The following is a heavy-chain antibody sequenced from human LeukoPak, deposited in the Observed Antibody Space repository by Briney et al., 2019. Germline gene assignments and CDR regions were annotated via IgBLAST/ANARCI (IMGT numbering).Heavy chain of an antibody. CDR2: ISYDGSNK. CDR3: AKDFPYVVVAATSSAFDI. V-gene: IGHV3-30*18. Sequence: GGSLRLSCAASGFTFSSYGMHWVRQAPGKGLEWVAVISYDGSNKYYADSVKGRFTISRDNSKNTLYLQMNSLRAEVTAVYYCAKDFPYVVVAATSSAFDIWGQGTMVTVSS. CDR1: GFTFSSYG. J-gene: IGHJ3*02. D-gene: IGHD2-15*01.